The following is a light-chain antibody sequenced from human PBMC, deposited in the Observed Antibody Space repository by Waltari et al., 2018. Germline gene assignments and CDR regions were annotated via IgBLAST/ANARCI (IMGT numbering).Light chain of an antibody. V-gene: IGKV1-6*01. CDR3: QHYYENPPT. CDR2: AAS. CDR1: QNIYSN. J-gene: IGKJ4*01. Sequence: IQMTQSPSALSTSVGDRVTISCRASQNIYSNLAWFQQKPGKAPKLLIYAASSLQSGTPSRFSGSGSGTDFTLTINSLQPEDSAAYYCQHYYENPPTFGGGTKVDIK.